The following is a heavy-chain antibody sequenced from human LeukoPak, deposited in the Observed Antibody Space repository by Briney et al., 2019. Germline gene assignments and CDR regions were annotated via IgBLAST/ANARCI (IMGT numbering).Heavy chain of an antibody. D-gene: IGHD3-3*01. CDR3: AADFWSGYFRDY. CDR1: GVSISSYY. Sequence: SETLSLTCTVSGVSISSYYWSWIRQPAGKGLEWIGRIHTSGSTNYNPSLKSRVTMSVDTSENQFSLKLSSVTAADTAVYYCAADFWSGYFRDYWGQGTLVTVSS. J-gene: IGHJ4*02. V-gene: IGHV4-4*07. CDR2: IHTSGST.